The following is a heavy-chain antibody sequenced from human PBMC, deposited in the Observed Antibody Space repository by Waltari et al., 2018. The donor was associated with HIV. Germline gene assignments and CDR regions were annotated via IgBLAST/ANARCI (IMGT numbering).Heavy chain of an antibody. Sequence: QVQLVESGGVVVQPGGSLRPSCAAPGVPFSDFGMRWVRQAPGKGLEWVAFIRYDGSDKYYADFVKGRFTISRDNSKNTLYLQTNSLRAEDTAVYYCAKTTMVTPYYYYGVDVWGQGATVTVSS. CDR2: IRYDGSDK. CDR3: AKTTMVTPYYYYGVDV. D-gene: IGHD5-18*01. CDR1: GVPFSDFG. V-gene: IGHV3-30*02. J-gene: IGHJ6*02.